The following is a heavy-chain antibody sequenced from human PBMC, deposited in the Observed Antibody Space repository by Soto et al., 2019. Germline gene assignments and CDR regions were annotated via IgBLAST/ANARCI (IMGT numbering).Heavy chain of an antibody. J-gene: IGHJ4*02. CDR1: GGSIRSCWFA. CDR3: ARGRRYRSSTSCYTFDY. Sequence: LSLSFAASGGSIRSCWFAWSGMRQPPGKGLEWIGYIYHSGSTYYNPSLKSRVTISVDRSKNQFSLKLSSVTAADTAVYYWARGRRYRSSTSCYTFDYWGQGTLVTVSS. D-gene: IGHD2-2*02. V-gene: IGHV4-30-2*01. CDR2: IYHSGST.